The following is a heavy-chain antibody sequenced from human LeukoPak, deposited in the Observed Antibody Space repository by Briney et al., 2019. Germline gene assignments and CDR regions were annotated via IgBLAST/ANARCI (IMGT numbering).Heavy chain of an antibody. D-gene: IGHD2-8*01. J-gene: IGHJ4*02. CDR1: GGSISNYY. CDR2: IYYSGST. CDR3: ASLPFCSHGLCYTHYYFDY. Sequence: SETLSLTCTVSGGSISNYYWSWIRQPPGKGLEWIGNIYYSGSTNYNPSLKSRVTMPVDTSKNQFSLELSSVTAADTAVYYCASLPFCSHGLCYTHYYFDYWGQGTQVTVSS. V-gene: IGHV4-59*08.